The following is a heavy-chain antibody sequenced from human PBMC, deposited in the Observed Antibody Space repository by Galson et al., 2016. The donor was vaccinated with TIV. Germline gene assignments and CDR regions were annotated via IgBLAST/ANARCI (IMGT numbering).Heavy chain of an antibody. Sequence: SLRLSCAASGFTFSSYGMHWVRQAPGKGLEWVATISYDGSDKDYTDSVKGRFTISRDKSKNTLYLQMDSVRVEDTATYYCARIHRSYGMDVWGQGTTVTVSS. V-gene: IGHV3-33*01. J-gene: IGHJ6*02. D-gene: IGHD5-18*01. CDR2: ISYDGSDK. CDR1: GFTFSSYG. CDR3: ARIHRSYGMDV.